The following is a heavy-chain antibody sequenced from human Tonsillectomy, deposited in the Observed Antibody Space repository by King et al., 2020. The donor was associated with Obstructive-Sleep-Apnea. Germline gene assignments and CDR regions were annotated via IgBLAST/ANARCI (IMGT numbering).Heavy chain of an antibody. J-gene: IGHJ6*02. CDR1: GFTFTSYA. CDR2: ISATGGAT. V-gene: IGHV3-23*04. CDR3: AGGYGDYRIYYDCGMDV. D-gene: IGHD4-17*01. Sequence: VQLVESGGDLVQPGGSLRLSCAATGFTFTSYAMSWVRQAPGKGLEWVSGISATGGATYYADSVKGRFTISRDNSKNTLYRQMNSLRADDTAEYYCAGGYGDYRIYYDCGMDVWGQGTTVTVSS.